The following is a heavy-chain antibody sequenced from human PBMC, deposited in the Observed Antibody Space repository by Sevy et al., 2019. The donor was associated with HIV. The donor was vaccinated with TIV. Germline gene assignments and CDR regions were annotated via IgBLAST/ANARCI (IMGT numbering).Heavy chain of an antibody. D-gene: IGHD3-10*01. CDR3: ARDMDYGSGSIVYDY. V-gene: IGHV3-21*03. CDR2: ISSSSRYI. CDR1: GFVFSSYT. Sequence: GGSLRLSCAASGFVFSSYTMNWVRQSPGKGLEWVSSISSSSRYIFYADSVKGRFTISRDNARNSLYLQMNSLRAEDTAVYYCARDMDYGSGSIVYDYWGQGTLVTVSS. J-gene: IGHJ4*02.